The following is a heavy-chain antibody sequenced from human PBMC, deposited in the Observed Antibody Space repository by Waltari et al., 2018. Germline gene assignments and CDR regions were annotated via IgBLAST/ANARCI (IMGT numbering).Heavy chain of an antibody. CDR3: ARDRGYSNPEGDY. V-gene: IGHV4-38-2*02. CDR1: GYSISSGYY. CDR2: IYHSGST. Sequence: QVQLQESGPGLVKPSETLSLTCTVSGYSISSGYYWGWIRQPPGKGLEWIGSIYHSGSTYYNPSLKSRVTISVDTSKNQFSLKLSSVTAADTAVYYCARDRGYSNPEGDYWGQGTLVTVSS. J-gene: IGHJ4*02. D-gene: IGHD6-13*01.